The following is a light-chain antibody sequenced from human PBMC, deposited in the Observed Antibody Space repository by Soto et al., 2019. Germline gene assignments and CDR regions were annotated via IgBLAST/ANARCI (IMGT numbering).Light chain of an antibody. J-gene: IGKJ2*01. CDR3: QQSNNWPYT. CDR2: GAS. Sequence: EIVMTQSPATLSVSPGERATLSCRASQSVSSNLSWYQQKPGQGPRLLLYGASTRATGIPARFSGSGSGTDFPLTISRLPSEDFAVYYCQQSNNWPYTFGQGTKLEIK. V-gene: IGKV3-15*01. CDR1: QSVSSN.